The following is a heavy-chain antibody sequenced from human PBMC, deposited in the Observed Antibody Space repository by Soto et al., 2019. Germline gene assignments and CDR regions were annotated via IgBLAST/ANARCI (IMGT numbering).Heavy chain of an antibody. D-gene: IGHD2-15*01. V-gene: IGHV3-23*01. CDR3: AKDRDSEYYYYGMDV. CDR1: GFTFSSYA. Sequence: EVQLLESGGGLVQPGGSLRLSCAASGFTFSSYAMSWVRQAPGKGLEWVSAISGSGGSTYYADSVKGRFTISRDNSKNTLYLQMTSLRAEDTAVYYCAKDRDSEYYYYGMDVWGQGTTVTVSS. J-gene: IGHJ6*02. CDR2: ISGSGGST.